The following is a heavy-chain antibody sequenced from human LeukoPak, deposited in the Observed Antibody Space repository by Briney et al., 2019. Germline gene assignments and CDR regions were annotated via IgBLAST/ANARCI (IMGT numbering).Heavy chain of an antibody. CDR1: GYSFTSYW. CDR3: ARCPTKDYFDY. Sequence: GESLQISCQGSGYSFTSYWIGWVRQMPGKGLEWMGIIYSGDSDTRYSPSFQGQVTISADKSISTAYLQWSSLKASDTAMYYCARCPTKDYFDYWGQGTLVTVSS. CDR2: IYSGDSDT. J-gene: IGHJ4*02. V-gene: IGHV5-51*01.